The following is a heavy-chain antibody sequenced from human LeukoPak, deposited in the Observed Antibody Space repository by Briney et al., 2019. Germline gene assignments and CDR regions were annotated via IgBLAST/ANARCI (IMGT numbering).Heavy chain of an antibody. V-gene: IGHV4-34*01. J-gene: IGHJ3*01. CDR1: GVTFPGYC. CDR3: VRQIGAGAFYF. CDR2: IDVNRNT. D-gene: IGHD6-13*01. Sequence: SETLSLTCAVYGVTFPGYCWTWIRQPPGKGLEWLGAIDVNRNTHSNPSLKSRVTLSIDTSKNQFSLTLRSVTAADAARYSCVRQIGAGAFYFWGEGPDATVSS.